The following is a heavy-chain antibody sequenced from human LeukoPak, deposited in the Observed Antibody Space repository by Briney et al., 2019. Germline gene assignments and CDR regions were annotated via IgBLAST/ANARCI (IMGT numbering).Heavy chain of an antibody. V-gene: IGHV3-21*01. CDR3: ATYGDYLPFDY. D-gene: IGHD4-17*01. CDR1: GFTFSSYS. J-gene: IGHJ4*02. CDR2: ISSSSSYI. Sequence: GGSLRLSCAASGFTFSSYSMNWVRQAPGKGLEWVSSISSSSSYIYYADSVKGRFTISRDNAKNSLYLQKNSLRAEDTAVYYCATYGDYLPFDYWGQGTLVTVSS.